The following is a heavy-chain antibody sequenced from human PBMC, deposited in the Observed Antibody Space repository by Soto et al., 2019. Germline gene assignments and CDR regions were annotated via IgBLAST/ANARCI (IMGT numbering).Heavy chain of an antibody. J-gene: IGHJ4*02. CDR2: MSPDGSEK. D-gene: IGHD1-26*01. CDR1: GFIFTHYY. V-gene: IGHV3-7*04. Sequence: EVQLVESGGGLVQPGGSLRLSCAASGFIFTHYYMGWVRHAPGKGLEWVANMSPDGSEKFYVDSVKGRFTISKDNAKNSLYLHMNSLRAEDTAVYYCASDPFEWELLLDYWGQGTLVTVSS. CDR3: ASDPFEWELLLDY.